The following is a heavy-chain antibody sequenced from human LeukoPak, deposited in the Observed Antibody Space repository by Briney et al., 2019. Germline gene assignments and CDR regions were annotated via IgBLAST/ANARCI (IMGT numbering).Heavy chain of an antibody. Sequence: SETLSLTCTVSGGSISSYYWSWIRQPPGKGLEWIGYIYYSGSTNYNPSLKSRVTISVDTSKNQFSLKLSSVTAADTAVYYCARRPYGLGYGKGVWGQRATVTVSS. D-gene: IGHD4-17*01. CDR3: ARRPYGLGYGKGV. CDR2: IYYSGST. J-gene: IGHJ6*01. CDR1: GGSISSYY. V-gene: IGHV4-59*08.